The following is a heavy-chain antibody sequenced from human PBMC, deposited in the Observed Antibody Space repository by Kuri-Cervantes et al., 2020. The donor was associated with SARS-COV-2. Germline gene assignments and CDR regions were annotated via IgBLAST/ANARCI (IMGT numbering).Heavy chain of an antibody. CDR3: ARDSPDSSSWYYYYYGMDV. CDR1: GFTFSGSA. CDR2: IRSKANSYAT. Sequence: ETLSLTCAASGFTFSGSAMHWVRQASGKGLEWVGRIRSKANSYATAYAASVKGRFTISRDDSKNTAYLQMNSLKTEDTAVYYCARDSPDSSSWYYYYYGMDVWGQGTTVTVSS. J-gene: IGHJ6*02. D-gene: IGHD6-13*01. V-gene: IGHV3-73*01.